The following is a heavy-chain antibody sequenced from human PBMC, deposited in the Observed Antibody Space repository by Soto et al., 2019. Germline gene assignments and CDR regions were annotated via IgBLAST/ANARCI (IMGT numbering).Heavy chain of an antibody. V-gene: IGHV1-3*05. J-gene: IGHJ6*02. CDR3: ARAPSYYGMDV. CDR2: INAGNGNT. Sequence: QVQLVQSGAEEKKPGASVKVSCKASGYTYTSYAMHWVRQAPGQRLEWMGWINAGNGNTKYSQKFQGRVTITRDTSASAAYMELSSLRSEDTAVYYCARAPSYYGMDVWGQGTTVTVSS. CDR1: GYTYTSYA.